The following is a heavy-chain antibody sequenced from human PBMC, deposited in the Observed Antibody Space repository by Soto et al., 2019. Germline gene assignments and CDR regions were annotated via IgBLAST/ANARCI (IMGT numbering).Heavy chain of an antibody. CDR2: ISGSGGST. V-gene: IGHV3-23*01. CDR3: AKDGNAQKNSGYDFVSYGMDV. J-gene: IGHJ6*02. Sequence: HPGGSLRLSCAASGFTFSSYAMSWVRQAPGKGLEWVSAISGSGGSTYYADSVKGRFTISRDNSKNTLYLQMNSLRAEDTAVYYCAKDGNAQKNSGYDFVSYGMDVWGQGTTVTVSS. CDR1: GFTFSSYA. D-gene: IGHD5-12*01.